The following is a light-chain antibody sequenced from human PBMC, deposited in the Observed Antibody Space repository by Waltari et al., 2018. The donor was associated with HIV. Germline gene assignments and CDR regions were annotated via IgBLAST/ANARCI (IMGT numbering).Light chain of an antibody. CDR1: QTISNW. Sequence: DVQMTQSPSTVSASIGDRVTITCRASQTISNWLAWYQQKPGKAPNLLIYQASNLESAVPSRFRGSGSGTEFTLIIANLQAEDSATYYCQQYRSYSPWTFGQGTKVE. V-gene: IGKV1-5*03. CDR2: QAS. CDR3: QQYRSYSPWT. J-gene: IGKJ1*01.